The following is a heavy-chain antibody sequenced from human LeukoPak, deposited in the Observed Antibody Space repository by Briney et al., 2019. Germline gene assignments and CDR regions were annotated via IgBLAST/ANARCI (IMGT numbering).Heavy chain of an antibody. V-gene: IGHV3-33*01. CDR1: GFTFSSYG. J-gene: IGHJ4*02. D-gene: IGHD4-17*01. CDR2: IWYDGSNK. Sequence: GGSLRLSCAASGFTFSSYGMYXXRQAPGKGXXXXAVIWYDGSNKYYADSVKGRFTISRDNSKNTLYLQMNSLRAEDTAVYYCARVLGMTTLDYWGQGTLVTVSS. CDR3: ARVLGMTTLDY.